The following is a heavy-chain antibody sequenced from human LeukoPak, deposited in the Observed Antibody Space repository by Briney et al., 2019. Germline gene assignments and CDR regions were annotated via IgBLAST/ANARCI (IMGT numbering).Heavy chain of an antibody. J-gene: IGHJ4*02. V-gene: IGHV4-4*07. CDR1: GGSIDNYY. CDR2: FHATGSS. D-gene: IGHD1-26*01. Sequence: SETLSLTCTLPGGSIDNYYWSWIRQPAGKGLEWIGRFHATGSSSYNPSLKSRVTMSADKSETQFSLQVTSVTAADTAVYYCARDTGSFDLWGPGTLVTVSS. CDR3: ARDTGSFDL.